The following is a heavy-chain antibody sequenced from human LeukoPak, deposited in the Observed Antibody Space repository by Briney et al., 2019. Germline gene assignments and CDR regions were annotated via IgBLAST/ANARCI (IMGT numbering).Heavy chain of an antibody. CDR1: GGSISSSSYY. D-gene: IGHD2-21*02. V-gene: IGHV4-39*07. Sequence: PSETLSLTCTVSGGSISSSSYYWGWIRQPPGTGLEWIGSIYYSGSTYYNPSLKSRVTISVDTSKNQFSLKLSSVTAADTAVYYCARDHGAYCGGDCYPAPYYYYYMDVWGKGTTVTVSS. CDR3: ARDHGAYCGGDCYPAPYYYYYMDV. CDR2: IYYSGST. J-gene: IGHJ6*03.